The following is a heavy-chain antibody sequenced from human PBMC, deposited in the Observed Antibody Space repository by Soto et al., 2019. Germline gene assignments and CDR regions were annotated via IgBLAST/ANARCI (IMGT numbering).Heavy chain of an antibody. CDR3: AKQMSSGGYYFDS. Sequence: LRLSCAASGFTFSSFPMNGARQAPGTGLEWVSRMGGRGGSTKYGDSVMGRFTISRDNSKNTLSLQMNSLRAEDTVLYYCAKQMSSGGYYFDSLGQGTLVTVSS. CDR2: MGGRGGST. J-gene: IGHJ4*02. V-gene: IGHV3-23*01. CDR1: GFTFSSFP. D-gene: IGHD6-13*01.